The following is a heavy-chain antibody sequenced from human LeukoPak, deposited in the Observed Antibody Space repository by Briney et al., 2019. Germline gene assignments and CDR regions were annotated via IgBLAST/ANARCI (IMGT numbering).Heavy chain of an antibody. V-gene: IGHV3-23*01. J-gene: IGHJ4*02. Sequence: GASLRLSCAASGFTFGSYAMSWVRQAPGKGLEWVSAISGSGGSTYYADSVKGRFTISRDNSKNTLYLQMNSLRAEDTAVYYCAKSGGITMIVVVTTGFDYWGQGTLVTVSS. CDR3: AKSGGITMIVVVTTGFDY. CDR2: ISGSGGST. CDR1: GFTFGSYA. D-gene: IGHD3-22*01.